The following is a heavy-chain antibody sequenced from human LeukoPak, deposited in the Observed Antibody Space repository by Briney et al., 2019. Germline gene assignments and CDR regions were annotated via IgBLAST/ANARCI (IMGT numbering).Heavy chain of an antibody. J-gene: IGHJ3*02. Sequence: GRSLRLSCAASGFTFDDYAMHWVRQAPGKGLEWVSGISWNSGSIGYADSVKGRFTISRDNAKNSLYPQMNSLRAEDTALYYCAKDRGIAADAFDIWGQGTMVTVSS. CDR1: GFTFDDYA. D-gene: IGHD6-13*01. V-gene: IGHV3-9*01. CDR2: ISWNSGSI. CDR3: AKDRGIAADAFDI.